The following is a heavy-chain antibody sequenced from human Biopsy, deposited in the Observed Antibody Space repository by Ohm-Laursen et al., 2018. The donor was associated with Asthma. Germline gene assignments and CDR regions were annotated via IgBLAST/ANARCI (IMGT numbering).Heavy chain of an antibody. CDR3: VRDGTDDAFDI. Sequence: RSLRLSCAAFGFSFSNFAIHWVRQAPGKGLEWVGVISKDASTQDYADFVKGRFTMARDNSKNTLDLQMNSLREEDTAVYYCVRDGTDDAFDIWGQGTVVSISS. J-gene: IGHJ3*02. CDR2: ISKDASTQ. V-gene: IGHV3-30*01. CDR1: GFSFSNFA. D-gene: IGHD1-1*01.